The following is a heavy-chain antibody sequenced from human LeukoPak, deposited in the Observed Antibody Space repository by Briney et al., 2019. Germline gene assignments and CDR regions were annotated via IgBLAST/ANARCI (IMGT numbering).Heavy chain of an antibody. J-gene: IGHJ6*04. CDR1: GGSFSGYY. D-gene: IGHD3-10*01. CDR3: ARGLGSRVRGVIMSSQYYYYGMDV. CDR2: INHSGST. Sequence: SETLSLTCAVYGGSFSGYYWSWIRQPPGKGLVWIEEINHSGSTYYNPSLKSRVTISVDTSKNQFSLKLSSVTAADTAVYYCARGLGSRVRGVIMSSQYYYYGMDVWGKGTTVTVSS. V-gene: IGHV4-34*01.